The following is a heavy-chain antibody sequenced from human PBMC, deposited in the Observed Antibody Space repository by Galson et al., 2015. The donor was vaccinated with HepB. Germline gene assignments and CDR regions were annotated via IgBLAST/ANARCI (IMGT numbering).Heavy chain of an antibody. CDR3: AREPSSDRYIDY. V-gene: IGHV3-21*01. CDR1: GFTFSTYT. D-gene: IGHD6-19*01. J-gene: IGHJ4*02. CDR2: INGDRSVL. Sequence: SLRLSCAGSGFTFSTYTMHWVRQAPGGGLVWVSCINGDRSVLYYADSVKGRLNMSRDNARNSVYLQRKSLRVEDTAIYYCAREPSSDRYIDYWGQGTLVTVSS.